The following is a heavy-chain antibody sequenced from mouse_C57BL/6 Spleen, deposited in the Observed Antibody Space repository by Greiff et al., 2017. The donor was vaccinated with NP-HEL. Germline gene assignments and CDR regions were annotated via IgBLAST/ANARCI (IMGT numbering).Heavy chain of an antibody. J-gene: IGHJ1*03. CDR3: ARTGLRRGWYFDV. CDR2: INPGSGGT. CDR1: GYAFTNYL. D-gene: IGHD2-4*01. V-gene: IGHV1-54*01. Sequence: QVQLQQSGAELVRPGTSVKVSCKASGYAFTNYLIEWVKQRPGQGLEWIGVINPGSGGTNYNEKFKGKATLTADKSSSTAYMQLSSLTSEDSAVYFCARTGLRRGWYFDVWGTGTTVTVSS.